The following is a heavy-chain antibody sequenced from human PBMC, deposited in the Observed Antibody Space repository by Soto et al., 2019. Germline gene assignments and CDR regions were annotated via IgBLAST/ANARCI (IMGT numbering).Heavy chain of an antibody. D-gene: IGHD1-26*01. V-gene: IGHV3-53*02. CDR1: GFTVSSNY. CDR3: ARGVGAYNWFDP. Sequence: EVQLVETGGGLIQPGGSLRLSCAASGFTVSSNYMSWVRQAPGKGLEWVSLIYSGGSTYYADSVKGRFTISRDNSKNTLYLQMNRLRAEDTAVYYCARGVGAYNWFDPWGQGTLVTVSS. CDR2: IYSGGST. J-gene: IGHJ5*02.